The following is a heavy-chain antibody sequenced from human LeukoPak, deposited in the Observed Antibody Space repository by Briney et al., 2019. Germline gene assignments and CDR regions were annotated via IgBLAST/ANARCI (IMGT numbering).Heavy chain of an antibody. Sequence: GGSLRLSCAASGFTFSSYAMHWDRQAPGKGLEWVAVISYDGSNKYYADSVKGRFTISRDNFKNTLYLQMNSLRAEDTAVYYCAREFDQLHDYWGQGTLVTVSS. D-gene: IGHD2-2*01. CDR3: AREFDQLHDY. CDR1: GFTFSSYA. CDR2: ISYDGSNK. V-gene: IGHV3-30*04. J-gene: IGHJ4*02.